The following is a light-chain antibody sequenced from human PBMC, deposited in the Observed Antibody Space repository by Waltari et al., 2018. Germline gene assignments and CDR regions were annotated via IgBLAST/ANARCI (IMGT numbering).Light chain of an antibody. CDR3: QQRSKSFT. Sequence: EIVLKQSPATLSLSPGDGATLSCRASQSISSYLAWYQQKPGQAPRLLIYDASTRATGVPARFSGSGSVTDFTLTISSLEPEDFAIYYCQQRSKSFTFGPGTKVDMK. J-gene: IGKJ3*01. V-gene: IGKV3-11*01. CDR2: DAS. CDR1: QSISSY.